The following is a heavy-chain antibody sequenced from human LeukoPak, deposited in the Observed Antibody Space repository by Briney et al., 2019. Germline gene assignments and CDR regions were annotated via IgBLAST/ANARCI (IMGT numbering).Heavy chain of an antibody. V-gene: IGHV1-2*02. J-gene: IGHJ4*02. D-gene: IGHD3-3*01. CDR3: ARVVTIFGVAALGY. CDR2: INPNSDGT. CDR1: GYTFTGYY. Sequence: ASVKVSCKASGYTFTGYYMHWVRQAPGQGLEWMGWINPNSDGTNYAQKFQGRVTMTRDTSISTAYMELSRLRSDDTAVYYCARVVTIFGVAALGYWGQGTLVTVSS.